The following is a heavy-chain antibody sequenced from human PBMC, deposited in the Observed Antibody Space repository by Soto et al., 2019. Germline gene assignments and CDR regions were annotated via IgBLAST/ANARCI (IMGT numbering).Heavy chain of an antibody. CDR1: GGSISSYY. V-gene: IGHV4-59*01. D-gene: IGHD6-13*01. CDR2: INHSGST. Sequence: SETLSITCTVSGGSISSYYWSWLRQPPGKGLEWIGEINHSGSTNYNPSLKSRVTISVDTSKNQFSLKLSSVTAADTSVYYCARVGKQLPPYYFDYWGQGTLVTVSS. CDR3: ARVGKQLPPYYFDY. J-gene: IGHJ4*02.